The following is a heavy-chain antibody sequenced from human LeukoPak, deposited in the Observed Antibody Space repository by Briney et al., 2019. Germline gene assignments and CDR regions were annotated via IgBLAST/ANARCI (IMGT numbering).Heavy chain of an antibody. CDR2: IYPSGNT. D-gene: IGHD2-2*01. CDR3: AGGYCSSSSCYHNSYYYYMDV. V-gene: IGHV4-61*02. J-gene: IGHJ6*03. CDR1: GGSISSVGYY. Sequence: SETLSLTCTVSGGSISSVGYYWTWLRQPAGKALEWIGRIYPSGNTMYNPSLTSRVTISVDTSKNQFSLNLSSVTAADTAVYYCAGGYCSSSSCYHNSYYYYMDVWGKGITVTVSS.